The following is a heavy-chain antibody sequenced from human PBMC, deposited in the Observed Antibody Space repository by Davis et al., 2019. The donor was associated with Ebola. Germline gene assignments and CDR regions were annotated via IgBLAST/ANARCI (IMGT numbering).Heavy chain of an antibody. Sequence: ASVKVSCPASGYTFTGYYMHWVRQAPGQGLEWMGWINPNSGGTNYAQKFQGRVTMTRDTSISTAYMELSRLRSDDTAVYYCARGNYYYDSSGYYDYWGQGTLVTVSS. CDR3: ARGNYYYDSSGYYDY. CDR1: GYTFTGYY. D-gene: IGHD3-22*01. CDR2: INPNSGGT. V-gene: IGHV1-2*02. J-gene: IGHJ4*02.